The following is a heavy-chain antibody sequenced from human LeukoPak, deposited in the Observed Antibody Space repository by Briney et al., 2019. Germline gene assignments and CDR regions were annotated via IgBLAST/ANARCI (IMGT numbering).Heavy chain of an antibody. CDR3: GRDDVAPVNDFWSDY. CDR2: IYSGGST. D-gene: IGHD3-3*01. J-gene: IGHJ4*02. Sequence: GGSLRLSCAASGFTVSSNYMSWVRQAPGKGLEWVSVIYSGGSTYYADSVKGRFTISRDNARNSLYLQMNSLRAEDTAVYYCGRDDVAPVNDFWSDYWGQGTLVTVST. V-gene: IGHV3-53*01. CDR1: GFTVSSNY.